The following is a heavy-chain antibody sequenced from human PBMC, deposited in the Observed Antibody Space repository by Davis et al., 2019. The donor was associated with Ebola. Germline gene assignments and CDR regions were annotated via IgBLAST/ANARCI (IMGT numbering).Heavy chain of an antibody. Sequence: ASVKVSCKASGYTFTSYAMHWVRQAPGQRLEWMGWISAYNGNTNYAQKLQGRVTMTTDTSTSTAYMELRSLRSDDTAVYYCARGLIAGPIDYWGQGTLVTVSS. CDR2: ISAYNGNT. J-gene: IGHJ4*02. D-gene: IGHD1-26*01. CDR1: GYTFTSYA. V-gene: IGHV1-18*01. CDR3: ARGLIAGPIDY.